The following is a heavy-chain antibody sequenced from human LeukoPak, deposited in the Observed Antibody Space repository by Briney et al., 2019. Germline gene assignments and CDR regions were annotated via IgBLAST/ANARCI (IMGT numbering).Heavy chain of an antibody. V-gene: IGHV4-34*01. CDR1: GGSFSGYY. CDR2: INHSGST. CDR3: ARVDSSGCDY. Sequence: SETLSLTCAVYGGSFSGYYWSWIRQPPGKGLEWIGEINHSGSTNYNPSLKSRDTISVDTSKNQFSLKLSSVTAADTAVYYCARVDSSGCDYWGQGTLVTVSS. J-gene: IGHJ4*02. D-gene: IGHD6-19*01.